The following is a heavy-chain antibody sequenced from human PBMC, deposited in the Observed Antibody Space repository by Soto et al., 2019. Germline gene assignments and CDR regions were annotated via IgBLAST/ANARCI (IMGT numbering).Heavy chain of an antibody. CDR1: VCTFSDFA. J-gene: IGHJ4*02. D-gene: IGHD4-17*01. CDR2: MTGSGDTT. Sequence: GGSLRLSCRCSVCTFSDFAMNCVRQSPNKGLEWVSTMTGSGDTTYYAESVKGRFTISRDNSKNTLFLHMTALRADDTAIYFCAKQLYGGNQSPFGSWGQGTLVIVSS. CDR3: AKQLYGGNQSPFGS. V-gene: IGHV3-23*01.